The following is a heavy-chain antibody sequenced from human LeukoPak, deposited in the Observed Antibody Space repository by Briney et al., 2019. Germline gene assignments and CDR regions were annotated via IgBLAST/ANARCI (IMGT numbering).Heavy chain of an antibody. D-gene: IGHD2-15*01. V-gene: IGHV1-2*02. CDR3: ARGVVAATFYYYMDV. CDR1: GYTFSDYY. J-gene: IGHJ6*03. CDR2: INPNTGVT. Sequence: ASVKVSCKASGYTFSDYYLHWVRQAPGQGLEWMGYINPNTGVTNYAPKFQGRVTMTRDTSISTAYMELNSLKSDDTAVYFCARGVVAATFYYYMDVWGKGTTVTVSS.